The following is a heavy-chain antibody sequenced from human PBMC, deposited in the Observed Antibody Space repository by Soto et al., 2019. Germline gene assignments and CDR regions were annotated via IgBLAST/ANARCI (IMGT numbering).Heavy chain of an antibody. Sequence: GASVKVSCKASGYTFTSYAMHWVRQAPGQRLEWMGWINAGNGNTKYSQKFQGRVTITRDTSASTAYMELSSLRSEDTAVYYCARSIQLWYFYYYGMDVWGQGTTVTV. V-gene: IGHV1-3*01. D-gene: IGHD5-18*01. CDR3: ARSIQLWYFYYYGMDV. CDR1: GYTFTSYA. J-gene: IGHJ6*02. CDR2: INAGNGNT.